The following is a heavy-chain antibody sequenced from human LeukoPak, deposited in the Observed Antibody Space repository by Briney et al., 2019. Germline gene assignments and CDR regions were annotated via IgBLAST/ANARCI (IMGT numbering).Heavy chain of an antibody. J-gene: IGHJ5*02. Sequence: SQTLSLTCTVSGGSISSGGYYWSWIRPHPGKGLEWIGYIYYSGSTYYNPSLKSRVTISVDTSKNQFSLKLSSVTAADTAVYYCARGDTYYDDSSGYWFDPWGQGTLVAVSS. CDR1: GGSISSGGYY. D-gene: IGHD3-22*01. CDR3: ARGDTYYDDSSGYWFDP. V-gene: IGHV4-31*03. CDR2: IYYSGST.